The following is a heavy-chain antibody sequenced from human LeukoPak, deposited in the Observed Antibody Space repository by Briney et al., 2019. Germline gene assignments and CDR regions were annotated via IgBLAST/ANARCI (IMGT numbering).Heavy chain of an antibody. CDR1: GFTFSSYT. Sequence: GGSLRLSCAASGFTFSSYTMNWVRPAPGKGLEWVSYISSSSSNIYYADSVKGRFTISRDNTKNSLYLHMNSLRVEDTAVYYCARGGYCSSTSCPKPKYFDYWGQGTLVTVSS. J-gene: IGHJ4*02. CDR2: ISSSSSNI. CDR3: ARGGYCSSTSCPKPKYFDY. D-gene: IGHD2-2*01. V-gene: IGHV3-48*01.